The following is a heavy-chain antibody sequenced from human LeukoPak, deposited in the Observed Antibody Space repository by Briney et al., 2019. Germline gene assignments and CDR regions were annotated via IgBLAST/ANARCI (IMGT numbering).Heavy chain of an antibody. J-gene: IGHJ4*02. CDR3: ARSLLWFGASYFDY. CDR2: IYYSGST. D-gene: IGHD3-10*01. Sequence: SQTLSLTCTVSGGSISSGGYYWSWLRQHPGKGLEWIGYIYYSGSTYYNPSLKSRVTISVDTSKNQFSLKLSSVTAADTAVYYCARSLLWFGASYFDYWGQGTLVTVSS. V-gene: IGHV4-31*03. CDR1: GGSISSGGYY.